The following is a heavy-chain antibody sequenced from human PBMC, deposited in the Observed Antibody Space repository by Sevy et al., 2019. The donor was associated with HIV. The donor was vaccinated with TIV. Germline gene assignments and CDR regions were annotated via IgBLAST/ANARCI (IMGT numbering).Heavy chain of an antibody. CDR3: ARDRLGITISAEWGGGMDV. D-gene: IGHD3-3*01. V-gene: IGHV3-33*01. Sequence: GGSLRPSCAASGFTLSSYGMHWVRQAPGKGLEWVAVIRYDGSNKYYADSVKGRFTISRDNSKNTLYLQMNSLRAEDTAVYYCARDRLGITISAEWGGGMDVWGQGTTVTVSS. J-gene: IGHJ6*02. CDR1: GFTLSSYG. CDR2: IRYDGSNK.